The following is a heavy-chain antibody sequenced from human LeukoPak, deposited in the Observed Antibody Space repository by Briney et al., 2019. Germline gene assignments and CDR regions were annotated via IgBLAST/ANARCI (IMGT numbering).Heavy chain of an antibody. J-gene: IGHJ4*02. CDR3: ARGVEPLAANTLAY. CDR1: GFTVINND. D-gene: IGHD1-14*01. V-gene: IGHV3-53*01. Sequence: GGSLRLSCAASGFTVINNDMTWVRQAPGKGLEWVSVLYSDGNTKYADSVQGQFTISRDNAKNTLYLEMNSLSPDDTAVYYCARGVEPLAANTLAYWGQGTLVTVSS. CDR2: LYSDGNT.